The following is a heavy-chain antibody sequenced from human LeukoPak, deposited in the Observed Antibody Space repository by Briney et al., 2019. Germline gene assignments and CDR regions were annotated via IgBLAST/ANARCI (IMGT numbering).Heavy chain of an antibody. V-gene: IGHV3-23*01. CDR2: ISGSGGST. CDR3: AKPLSGGNYYYMDV. D-gene: IGHD3-16*01. CDR1: GFTFSSYA. J-gene: IGHJ6*03. Sequence: GGSLRLSCAASGFTFSSYAMSWVRQAPGKGLEWVSAISGSGGSTYYADSVKGRFTISRDNSKNTLYLQMSSLRAEDTAVYYCAKPLSGGNYYYMDVWGKGTTVTVSS.